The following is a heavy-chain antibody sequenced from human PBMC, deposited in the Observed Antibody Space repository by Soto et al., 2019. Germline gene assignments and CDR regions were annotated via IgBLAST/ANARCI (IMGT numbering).Heavy chain of an antibody. V-gene: IGHV1-69*01. CDR2: IIPIFGTA. CDR3: ARDGGRHSGGIDY. J-gene: IGHJ4*02. D-gene: IGHD1-26*01. Sequence: QVQLVQSGAEVKKPGSSVKVSCKASGGTFSSYSINWVRQAPGQGLEWMGEIIPIFGTANYAQKFQGRVTIAADESTTTAYMELSSLRSEDTAVYYCARDGGRHSGGIDYWGQGTLVTVSS. CDR1: GGTFSSYS.